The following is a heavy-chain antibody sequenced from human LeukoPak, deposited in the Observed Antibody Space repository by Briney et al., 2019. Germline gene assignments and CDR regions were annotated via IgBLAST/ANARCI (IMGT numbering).Heavy chain of an antibody. CDR1: GGSISSYY. V-gene: IGHV4-4*07. CDR2: FYNSANT. J-gene: IGHJ4*02. CDR3: ARGPYSSGSYSFDY. Sequence: SETLSLTCTVPGGSISSYYWSWLRQPAGKGLEWIGRFYNSANTNYNPSLKSRVTMLVDTPKNQFSLKLSSLTAADTAVYYCARGPYSSGSYSFDYWGQRTLVTVSS. D-gene: IGHD3-10*01.